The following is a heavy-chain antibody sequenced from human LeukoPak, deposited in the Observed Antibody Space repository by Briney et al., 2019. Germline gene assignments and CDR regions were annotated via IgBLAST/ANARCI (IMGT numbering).Heavy chain of an antibody. J-gene: IGHJ3*02. D-gene: IGHD3-9*01. V-gene: IGHV4-59*12. CDR1: GGPTSSYY. Sequence: SETLSLTCTVSGGPTSSYYWNWIRQPPGKGPEWIGYIYYSGRTNYNPSLKSRVTISVDTSKNQFSLKLSSVTAADTAVYFFLRAGGGIRYFDWLSTLAFDIWGQGTMVTVSS. CDR2: IYYSGRT. CDR3: LRAGGGIRYFDWLSTLAFDI.